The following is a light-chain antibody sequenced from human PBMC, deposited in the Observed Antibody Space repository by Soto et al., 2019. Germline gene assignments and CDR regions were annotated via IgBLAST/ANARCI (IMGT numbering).Light chain of an antibody. Sequence: EIVLTQSPATLSLSPGERATLSCRASQSVSTFLAWYQHKPGQAPRLLIYDASNRATGIPDRFRSSGSGTDFTLTISSLEPEDFALYYCQQGTDWPPGTFGQGTKVEIK. CDR3: QQGTDWPPGT. J-gene: IGKJ1*01. V-gene: IGKV3-11*01. CDR1: QSVSTF. CDR2: DAS.